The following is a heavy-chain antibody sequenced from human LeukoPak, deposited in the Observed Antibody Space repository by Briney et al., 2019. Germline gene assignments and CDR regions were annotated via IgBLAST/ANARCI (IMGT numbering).Heavy chain of an antibody. V-gene: IGHV3-64D*06. CDR3: VRDPSSSWYGFGDFDY. CDR2: ISSNGGST. Sequence: GGSLRLSCSASGFTFSSYAMHWVRQAPGKGLEYVSAISSNGGSTYYADSVKGRFTISRDNSKNTLYLQMSSLRAEGTAVYYCVRDPSSSWYGFGDFDYWGQGTLVTVSS. J-gene: IGHJ4*02. CDR1: GFTFSSYA. D-gene: IGHD6-13*01.